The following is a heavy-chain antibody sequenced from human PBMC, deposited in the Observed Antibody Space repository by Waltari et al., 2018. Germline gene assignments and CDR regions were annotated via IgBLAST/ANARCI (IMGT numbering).Heavy chain of an antibody. CDR3: ARGGTKYYYDSSQRWYYFDY. CDR1: GGSISRGGYS. Sequence: QLQLQESGSGLVKPSQTLSLTCAVSGGSISRGGYSWRWIRQPQGKGREWIGYIYHSGSTYYNPSLKSRVTISVDRSKNQFSLKLSSVTAADTAVYYCARGGTKYYYDSSQRWYYFDYWGQGTLVTVSS. CDR2: IYHSGST. V-gene: IGHV4-30-2*01. J-gene: IGHJ4*02. D-gene: IGHD3-22*01.